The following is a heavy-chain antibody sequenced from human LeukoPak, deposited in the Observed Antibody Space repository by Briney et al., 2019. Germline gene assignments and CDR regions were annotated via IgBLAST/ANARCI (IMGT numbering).Heavy chain of an antibody. V-gene: IGHV1-18*01. D-gene: IGHD3-10*01. Sequence: ASVKVSCKASGYIFSNYGISWVRQAPGQGLEWMGWISVYNGNTNSAQKVQGRVTMTTDTSTTTAYMELRSLRSDDTAVYYCARDIGYISGSYYGDYWGQGALVTVSS. J-gene: IGHJ4*02. CDR3: ARDIGYISGSYYGDY. CDR2: ISVYNGNT. CDR1: GYIFSNYG.